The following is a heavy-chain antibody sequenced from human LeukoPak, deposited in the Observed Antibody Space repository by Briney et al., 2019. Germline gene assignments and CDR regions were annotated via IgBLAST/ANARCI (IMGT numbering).Heavy chain of an antibody. CDR3: ARVRGTLGFDY. V-gene: IGHV1-69*05. CDR1: GYTFTSYD. D-gene: IGHD2/OR15-2a*01. CDR2: IIPIFGTA. J-gene: IGHJ4*02. Sequence: SVKVSCKASGYTFTSYDINWVRQATGQGLEWMGRIIPIFGTANYAQKFQGRVTITTDESTSTAYMELSSLRSEDTAVYYCARVRGTLGFDYWGQGTLVTVSS.